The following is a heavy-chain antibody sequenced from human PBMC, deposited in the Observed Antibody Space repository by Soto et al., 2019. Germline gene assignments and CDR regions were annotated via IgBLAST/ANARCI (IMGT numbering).Heavy chain of an antibody. V-gene: IGHV1-46*03. J-gene: IGHJ4*02. CDR2: INPNGGST. D-gene: IGHD6-6*01. CDR3: TRGLASGDY. CDR1: GYIFTNFY. Sequence: QVQLVQPGAEVKKPGASVKFSCKASGYIFTNFYIHWVRQAPGQGLEWIGIINPNGGSTNYAQNFQGRDTMTRDTYTSTVYMDLSSLRSEDTAVYYCTRGLASGDYWGQGTLITVSS.